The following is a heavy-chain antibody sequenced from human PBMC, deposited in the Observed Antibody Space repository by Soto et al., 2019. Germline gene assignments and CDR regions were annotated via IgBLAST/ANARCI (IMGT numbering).Heavy chain of an antibody. J-gene: IGHJ4*02. Sequence: EVQLVESGGGLVKPGGSLRLSCAASGFTFTRYSMNWVRQAPGKGLEWVSSISSTTNYIYYGDSMKCRFTISRDNAKTSLYLEMNRLRAEDTAVYYCARESEDLTSNFDYWGQGTLVTVSS. CDR2: ISSTTNYI. CDR1: GFTFTRYS. CDR3: ARESEDLTSNFDY. V-gene: IGHV3-21*06.